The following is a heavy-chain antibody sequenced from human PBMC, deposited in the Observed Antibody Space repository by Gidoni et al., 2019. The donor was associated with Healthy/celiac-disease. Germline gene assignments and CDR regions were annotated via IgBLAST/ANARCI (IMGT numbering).Heavy chain of an antibody. CDR3: AREGPGMDV. J-gene: IGHJ6*02. Sequence: QVQLVESGGGVVQPGRSLRLSCAASGFTFSSYGMHWVRQAPGKGLEWVAVIWYDGSNKYYADSVKGRFTISRDNSKNTLYLQMNSLRAEDTAVYYCAREGPGMDVWGQGTTVTVSS. CDR2: IWYDGSNK. V-gene: IGHV3-33*01. CDR1: GFTFSSYG.